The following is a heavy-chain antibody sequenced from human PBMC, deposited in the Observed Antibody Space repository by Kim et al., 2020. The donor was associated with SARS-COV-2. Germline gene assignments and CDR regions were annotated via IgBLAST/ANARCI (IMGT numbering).Heavy chain of an antibody. V-gene: IGHV4-39*07. J-gene: IGHJ5*02. D-gene: IGHD3-22*01. CDR3: ARRLRVVITRESWFDP. Sequence: SLKGRVTISVDTSKNQFSLKLSSVTAADTAVYYCARRLRVVITRESWFDPWGQGTLVTVSS.